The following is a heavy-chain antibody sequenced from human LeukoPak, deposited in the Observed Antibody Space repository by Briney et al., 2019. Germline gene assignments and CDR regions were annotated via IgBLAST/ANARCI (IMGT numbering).Heavy chain of an antibody. Sequence: TGGSLRLSCAASGFTFSSYAMSWIRQAPGKGLEWVSYISSSGSTIYYADSVKGRFTISRDNAKNSMYLQMNSLRAEDTAVYYCARSRYYFDYWGQGTLVTVSS. CDR2: ISSSGSTI. CDR3: ARSRYYFDY. J-gene: IGHJ4*02. V-gene: IGHV3-11*01. CDR1: GFTFSSYA.